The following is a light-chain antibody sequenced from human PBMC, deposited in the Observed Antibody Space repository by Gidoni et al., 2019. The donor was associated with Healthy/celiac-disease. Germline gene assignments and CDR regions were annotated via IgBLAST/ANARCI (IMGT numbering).Light chain of an antibody. Sequence: VFIQPPSTLSLSTGARATLSCRSCQSVSSYLAWYQQKPGQAPRLLIYDASNGPTGIPARFSGSGSGTDFTLTISSLEPEDFAVYYCQQRSNWRDTFGQGTRLEIK. J-gene: IGKJ5*01. CDR2: DAS. CDR3: QQRSNWRDT. V-gene: IGKV3-11*01. CDR1: QSVSSY.